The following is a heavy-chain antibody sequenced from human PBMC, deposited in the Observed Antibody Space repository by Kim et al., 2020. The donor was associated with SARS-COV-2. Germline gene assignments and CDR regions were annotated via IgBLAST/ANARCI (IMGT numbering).Heavy chain of an antibody. CDR3: AKGSLGAFDI. Sequence: GGSLRLSCAASGFTFSSYAMNWVRQAPGKGLEWVSAISGSGGTTYYADSVKGRFTISRDNSNNTLYLQMNSLRAEDTALYYCAKGSLGAFDIWGQGTMVTVSS. CDR1: GFTFSSYA. CDR2: ISGSGGTT. J-gene: IGHJ3*02. V-gene: IGHV3-23*01. D-gene: IGHD3-10*01.